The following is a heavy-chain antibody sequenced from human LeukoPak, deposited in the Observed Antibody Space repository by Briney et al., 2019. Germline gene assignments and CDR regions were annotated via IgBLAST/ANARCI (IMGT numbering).Heavy chain of an antibody. V-gene: IGHV3-49*03. J-gene: IGHJ4*02. CDR1: GFTFGDYA. D-gene: IGHD1-7*01. Sequence: GGSLRLSCTASGFTFGDYAMSWFRQAPGKGLEWVGFIRSKAYGGTTEYAASVKGRFTISRDDSKSIAYLQMNSLKTEDTAVHYCTRAGGITGTTRWGQGTLVTVSS. CDR3: TRAGGITGTTR. CDR2: IRSKAYGGTT.